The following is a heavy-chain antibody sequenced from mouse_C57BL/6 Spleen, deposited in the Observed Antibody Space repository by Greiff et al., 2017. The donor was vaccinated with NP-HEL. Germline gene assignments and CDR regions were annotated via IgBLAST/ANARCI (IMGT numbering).Heavy chain of an antibody. D-gene: IGHD2-4*01. CDR2: INPSNGGT. CDR1: GYTFTSYW. J-gene: IGHJ4*01. Sequence: QVQLKQPGTELVKPGASVKLSCKASGYTFTSYWMHWVKQRPGLGLEWIGNINPSNGGTNYNEKFKSKATLTVDKSSSTAYMQLSSLTSEDSAVYYCARVFYYDYVGYAMDYWGQGTSVTVSS. V-gene: IGHV1-53*01. CDR3: ARVFYYDYVGYAMDY.